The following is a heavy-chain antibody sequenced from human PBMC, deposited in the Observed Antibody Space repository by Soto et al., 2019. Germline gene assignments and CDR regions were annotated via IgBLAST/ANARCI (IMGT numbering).Heavy chain of an antibody. CDR2: INPSGGST. V-gene: IGHV1-46*01. CDR3: ARDQEGAMSAY. CDR1: VYTFTSYY. Sequence: ASVKVSCKASVYTFTSYYMHWVRQAPGQGLEWMGIINPSGGSTIYAQKFQGRVTMTRDTSTSTVYMELSSLRSEDTAVYYCARDQEGAMSAYWGQGTLVTVSS. D-gene: IGHD1-26*01. J-gene: IGHJ4*02.